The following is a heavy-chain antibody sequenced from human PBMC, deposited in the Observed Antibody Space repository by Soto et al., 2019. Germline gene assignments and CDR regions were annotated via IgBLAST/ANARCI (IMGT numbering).Heavy chain of an antibody. CDR2: IGTAGDT. V-gene: IGHV3-13*01. CDR1: GFTFSSYD. J-gene: IGHJ6*02. D-gene: IGHD6-19*01. Sequence: GGSLRLSCAASGFTFSSYDMHWVRQSTGKGLEWVSAIGTAGDTYYPGSVKGRFTISRENAKNSLYLQMNSLRAGDTAVYYCARDQLISSGWHHYYYYGMDVWGQGTTVTVSS. CDR3: ARDQLISSGWHHYYYYGMDV.